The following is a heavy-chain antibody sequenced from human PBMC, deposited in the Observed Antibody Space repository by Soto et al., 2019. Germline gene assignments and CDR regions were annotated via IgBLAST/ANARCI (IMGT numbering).Heavy chain of an antibody. CDR1: GGSISSYY. D-gene: IGHD3-3*01. V-gene: IGHV4-59*01. CDR2: IYYSGST. Sequence: QVQLQESGPGLVKPSETLSLTCTVSGGSISSYYWSWIPQPPGKGLEWIGYIYYSGSTNYNPSLKSRVTISVDTSKNQFSLKLSSVTAADTAVYYCARTEGYYDFWSGYPNWFDPWGQGTLVTVSS. CDR3: ARTEGYYDFWSGYPNWFDP. J-gene: IGHJ5*02.